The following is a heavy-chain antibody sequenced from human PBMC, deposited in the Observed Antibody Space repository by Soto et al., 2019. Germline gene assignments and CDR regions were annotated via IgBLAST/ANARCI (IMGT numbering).Heavy chain of an antibody. CDR1: GYSFTTYW. CDR3: ARTSYNSYGMDV. Sequence: GESLKISCKCSGYSFTTYWIAWVRQMPGKGLEWMGIIYPSDSDTRYSPSFQGQVTISADKSISTAYLQWSSMKASDTAMYYCARTSYNSYGMDVWDQGTTVTVSS. V-gene: IGHV5-51*01. D-gene: IGHD1-20*01. J-gene: IGHJ6*02. CDR2: IYPSDSDT.